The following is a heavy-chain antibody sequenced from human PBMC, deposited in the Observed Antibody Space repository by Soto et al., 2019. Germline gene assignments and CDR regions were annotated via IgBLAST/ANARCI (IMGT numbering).Heavy chain of an antibody. J-gene: IGHJ3*02. D-gene: IGHD4-17*01. V-gene: IGHV5-51*01. CDR1: GYSLTSYW. CDR3: ARALGYGDLLSAFDI. CDR2: IYPGDSDT. Sequence: PGESLKISCKGSGYSLTSYWMGWVRQMPGKGLEWMGIIYPGDSDTRYSPSFQGQVTISADKSISTAYLQWSSLKASDTAMYYCARALGYGDLLSAFDIWGQGTMVTVS.